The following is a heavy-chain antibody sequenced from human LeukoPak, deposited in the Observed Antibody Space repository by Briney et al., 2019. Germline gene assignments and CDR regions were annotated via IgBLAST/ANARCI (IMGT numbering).Heavy chain of an antibody. D-gene: IGHD6-13*01. V-gene: IGHV4-30-2*01. Sequence: SETLSLTCTVSGGSISSGGYYWSWIRQPPGKGLEWIGYIYHSGSTYYNPSLKSRVTISVDRSKNQFSLKLSSVTAADTAVYYCARDPSSSWSGSRPYWGQGTLVTVSS. J-gene: IGHJ4*02. CDR1: GGSISSGGYY. CDR2: IYHSGST. CDR3: ARDPSSSWSGSRPY.